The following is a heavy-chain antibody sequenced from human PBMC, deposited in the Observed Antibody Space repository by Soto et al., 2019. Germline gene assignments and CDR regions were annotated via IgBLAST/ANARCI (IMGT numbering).Heavy chain of an antibody. J-gene: IGHJ6*02. CDR2: INPSGGST. CDR3: ARERGITIFGVVIPYGMDV. CDR1: GYTFTSYY. V-gene: IGHV1-46*01. Sequence: ASVKVSCKASGYTFTSYYMHWVRQAPGQGLEWMGIINPSGGSTSYAQKFQGRVTMTRDTSTSTVYMELSSLRSEDTAVYYCARERGITIFGVVIPYGMDVWGQGTTVTVS. D-gene: IGHD3-3*01.